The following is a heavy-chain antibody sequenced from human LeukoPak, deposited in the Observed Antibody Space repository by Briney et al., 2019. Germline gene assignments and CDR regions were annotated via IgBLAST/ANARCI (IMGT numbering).Heavy chain of an antibody. CDR3: ARDVLYGSGPLYGMDV. V-gene: IGHV3-21*01. CDR1: GFTFSSYS. Sequence: PGESLRLSCAASGFTFSSYSMNWVRQAPGKGLEWVSSISSSSSYIYYADSVKGRFTISRDNAKNSLYLQMNSLRAEDTAVYYCARDVLYGSGPLYGMDVWGQGTTVTVSS. J-gene: IGHJ6*02. D-gene: IGHD3-10*01. CDR2: ISSSSSYI.